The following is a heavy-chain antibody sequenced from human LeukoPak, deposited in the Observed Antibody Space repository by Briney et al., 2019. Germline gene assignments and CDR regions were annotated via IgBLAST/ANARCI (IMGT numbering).Heavy chain of an antibody. D-gene: IGHD2-15*01. Sequence: GGSLRLSCAASGFTFSSYWMHWVRRAPGKGLVWVSRIDSDGSTIYADSVKGRFTISRDNAKNTLFLQMNSLRAEDTAVYYCARDGSLPDYWGQGTLVTVSS. J-gene: IGHJ4*02. V-gene: IGHV3-74*01. CDR2: IDSDGST. CDR1: GFTFSSYW. CDR3: ARDGSLPDY.